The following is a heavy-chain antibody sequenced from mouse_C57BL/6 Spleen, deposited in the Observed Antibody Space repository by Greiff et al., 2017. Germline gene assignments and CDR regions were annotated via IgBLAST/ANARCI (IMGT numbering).Heavy chain of an antibody. V-gene: IGHV1-19*01. CDR2: INPYNGGT. J-gene: IGHJ2*01. CDR3: ARGGSSQLDY. D-gene: IGHD1-1*01. Sequence: VQLQQSGPVLVKPGASVKMSCKASGYTFTDYYMNWVKQSHGKSLEWIGVINPYNGGTSYNQKFKGKATLTVDKSSSTAYMELNSLTSEDSAVYYCARGGSSQLDYWGQGTTLTVSS. CDR1: GYTFTDYY.